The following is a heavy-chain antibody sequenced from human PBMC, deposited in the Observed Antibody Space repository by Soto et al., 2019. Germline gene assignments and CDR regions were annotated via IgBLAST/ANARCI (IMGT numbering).Heavy chain of an antibody. J-gene: IGHJ4*02. V-gene: IGHV3-23*01. CDR2: ISGGGGGT. CDR1: GFTFSNYD. CDR3: AKDLSSGYYYFAS. D-gene: IGHD6-19*01. Sequence: GGSLRLSCAASGFTFSNYDMSWVRQAPGKGLEWVSTISGGGGGTYYAGSVKGRFTISRDNSKNTLYLQMNSLRVEDTAVYYCAKDLSSGYYYFASWGQGTLVTVSS.